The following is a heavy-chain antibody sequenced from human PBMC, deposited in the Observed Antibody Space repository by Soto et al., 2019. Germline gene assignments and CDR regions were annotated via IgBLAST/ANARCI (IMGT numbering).Heavy chain of an antibody. D-gene: IGHD6-19*01. CDR3: TRDPRGRGWAFDG. CDR1: GFTFSSPA. Sequence: QVQLVESGGGVVQPGRSLRLSCAASGFTFSSPALHWVRQAPGKALEWVAMIWNDVNNTYYADSVKGRITISRDKSKTTLFLQMNSLRVEDTAIYYCTRDPRGRGWAFDGWGQGTLVTVSS. CDR2: IWNDVNNT. J-gene: IGHJ4*02. V-gene: IGHV3-33*01.